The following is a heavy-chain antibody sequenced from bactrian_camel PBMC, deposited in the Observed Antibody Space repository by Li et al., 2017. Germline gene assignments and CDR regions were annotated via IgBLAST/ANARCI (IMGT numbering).Heavy chain of an antibody. Sequence: VQLVESGGGSVQAGGSLRLPCAASGATYNLCSMGWFRQIPGKEREWVSHINRGSGSTHYRDSVKGRFTISQDDAKNTVYLQMTSLKPEDTAVYYCGTDPLSPCYDVGRLAFRSWGQGTQVTVS. D-gene: IGHD3*01. J-gene: IGHJ4*01. V-gene: IGHV3S35*01. CDR1: GATYNLCS. CDR2: INRGSGST. CDR3: GTDPLSPCYDVGRLAFRS.